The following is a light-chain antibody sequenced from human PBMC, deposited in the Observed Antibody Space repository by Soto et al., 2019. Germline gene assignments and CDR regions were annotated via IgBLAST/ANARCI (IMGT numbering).Light chain of an antibody. CDR2: DVD. Sequence: QSALTRPPSASGTPGQSVTISYPGTSSDVGGYDSVSWYQHHPGKVPKLIIFDVDKWPSGVPDRFSGFKSGNTASLTVSGLRAEDEADYYSSSYAGSNTFVFGSWTKVTVL. J-gene: IGLJ1*01. CDR1: SSDVGGYDS. V-gene: IGLV2-8*01. CDR3: SSYAGSNTFV.